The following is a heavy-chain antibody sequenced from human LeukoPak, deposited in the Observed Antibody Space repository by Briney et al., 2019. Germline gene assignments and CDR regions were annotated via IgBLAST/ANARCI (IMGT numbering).Heavy chain of an antibody. CDR3: ARHNGFDRGYYYYMDV. CDR1: GGFINSYY. Sequence: SETLSLTCTVSGGFINSYYLSWIRQPAGKGLEWIGRVHTSGITNYNPSLKSRITMSVDTSKNQFSLKLTSVTAADTAVYYCARHNGFDRGYYYYMDVWGKGTTVTVSS. CDR2: VHTSGIT. V-gene: IGHV4-4*07. J-gene: IGHJ6*03. D-gene: IGHD3-9*01.